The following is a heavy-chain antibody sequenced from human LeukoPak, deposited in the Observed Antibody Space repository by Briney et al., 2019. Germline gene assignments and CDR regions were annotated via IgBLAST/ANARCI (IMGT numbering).Heavy chain of an antibody. CDR3: ARDVPQSHAFDI. J-gene: IGHJ3*02. CDR2: IIPIFGTA. V-gene: IGHV1-69*05. CDR1: GGTFSSYA. Sequence: GASVKVSCKASGGTFSSYAISWVRQAPGQGLEWMGGIIPIFGTANYAQKFQGRVTITTDESTSTAYMELSSLRSEDTAVYYCARDVPQSHAFDIWGQGRMVTVSS.